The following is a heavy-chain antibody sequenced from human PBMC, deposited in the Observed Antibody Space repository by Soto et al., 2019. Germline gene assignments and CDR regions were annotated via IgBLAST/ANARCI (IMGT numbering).Heavy chain of an antibody. D-gene: IGHD6-19*01. CDR1: GGTFSSYA. Sequence: SVKVSCKPSGGTFSSYAISWVRQAPGRGREWMGGIIPIFGTANYAQRFQGRVTITADESTSTAYMELSSLRSDDTAVYYCARITDQYSSRFYYSPMDVWGQGTTVTVSS. V-gene: IGHV1-69*13. CDR2: IIPIFGTA. J-gene: IGHJ6*02. CDR3: ARITDQYSSRFYYSPMDV.